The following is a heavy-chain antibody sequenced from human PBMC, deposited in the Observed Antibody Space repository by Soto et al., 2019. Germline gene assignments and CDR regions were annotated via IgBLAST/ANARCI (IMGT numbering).Heavy chain of an antibody. V-gene: IGHV3-23*01. CDR2: ISSGGGNT. Sequence: EVQLLESGGGLVQPGGSLRLSCAASGFTFSSHAMSWVRQAPGKGLEWVSTISSGGGNTYYADSVKGRFTISRDNSKNTLYLQMNSLRVEDTAVYYGAEAALSSSWYEFDYWGQGTLVTVSS. J-gene: IGHJ4*02. CDR3: AEAALSSSWYEFDY. CDR1: GFTFSSHA. D-gene: IGHD6-13*01.